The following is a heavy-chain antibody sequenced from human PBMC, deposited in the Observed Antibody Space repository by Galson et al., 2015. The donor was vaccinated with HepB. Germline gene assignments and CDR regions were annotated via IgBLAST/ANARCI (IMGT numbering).Heavy chain of an antibody. CDR2: IYWNDDK. V-gene: IGHV2-5*01. CDR1: GFSLSTSGVG. Sequence: PALVKPTQTLTLTCTFSGFSLSTSGVGVGWIRQPPGKALEWLALIYWNDDKRYSPSLKSRLTITKDTSKNQVVLTMTNMDPVDTATYYCARYLDIVVVPAAIRYWGQGTLVTVSS. D-gene: IGHD2-2*03. CDR3: ARYLDIVVVPAAIRY. J-gene: IGHJ4*02.